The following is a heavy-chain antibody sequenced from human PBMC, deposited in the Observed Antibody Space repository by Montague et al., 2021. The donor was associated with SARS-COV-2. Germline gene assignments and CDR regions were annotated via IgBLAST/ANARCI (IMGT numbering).Heavy chain of an antibody. J-gene: IGHJ6*02. CDR3: ARDYGDHSYYYGLDV. Sequence: TLPLTCTVSGGSIRSGSYYWSWIRQPAGKGLEWIGRIYSSGSTNYNPSLKSRVTMSVDTSKNQFSLKVSSVTAADTAVYYCARDYGDHSYYYGLDVWGQGTTVTVSS. CDR1: GGSIRSGSYY. D-gene: IGHD4-17*01. V-gene: IGHV4-61*02. CDR2: IYSSGST.